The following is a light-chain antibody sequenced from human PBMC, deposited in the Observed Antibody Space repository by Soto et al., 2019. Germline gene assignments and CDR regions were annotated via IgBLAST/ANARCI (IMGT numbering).Light chain of an antibody. V-gene: IGKV1-5*03. CDR1: QSISSW. Sequence: DIQMTQSPSTLSASVGDRVTITCRARQSISSWLAWYQQKPGKAPKLLIYKASSLESGVPSRFSGSGSGTEFTLTISSLQPDDFATYYCQQYNSYLLTVGGGTKVEIK. J-gene: IGKJ4*02. CDR3: QQYNSYLLT. CDR2: KAS.